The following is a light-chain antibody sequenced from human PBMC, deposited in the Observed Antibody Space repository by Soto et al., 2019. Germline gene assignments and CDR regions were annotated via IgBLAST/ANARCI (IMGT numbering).Light chain of an antibody. J-gene: IGKJ1*01. CDR3: QQYGTSPRT. V-gene: IGKV3-20*01. Sequence: EIVLTQSPGTLSLSPGERATLSCRASQSVSSTYLAWYQQKPGQAPRLLIYGGSSRATGIPDRFSGSGFGTDFTLTISRLEPEDFAVYYCQQYGTSPRTFGQGTKV. CDR2: GGS. CDR1: QSVSSTY.